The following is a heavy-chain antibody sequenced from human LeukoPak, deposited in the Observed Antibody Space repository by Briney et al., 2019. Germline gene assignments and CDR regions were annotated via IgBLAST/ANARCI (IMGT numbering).Heavy chain of an antibody. J-gene: IGHJ6*03. CDR3: ARDRLRFLEWLSTHSDYYYYMDV. V-gene: IGHV1-69*13. Sequence: SVKVSCKASGGTFSSYAISWVRQAPGQGLEWMGGIIPIFGTANYTQKFQGRVTITADESTSTAYMELSSLRSEDTAVYYCARDRLRFLEWLSTHSDYYYYMDVWGKGTTVTVSS. CDR2: IIPIFGTA. D-gene: IGHD3-3*01. CDR1: GGTFSSYA.